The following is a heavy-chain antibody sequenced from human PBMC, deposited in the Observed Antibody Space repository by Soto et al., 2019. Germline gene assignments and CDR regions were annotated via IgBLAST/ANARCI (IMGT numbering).Heavy chain of an antibody. CDR3: ARENPSQSGSFYDY. Sequence: ASVKVSCKASGYTFTAHSIHWVRQAPGQRLEWLGWITAGAGYTDYSQNFHGRVTITRDTSASTVYMELSSLISEDTAIYYCARENPSQSGSFYDYWGQGTLVTVS. J-gene: IGHJ4*02. CDR2: ITAGAGYT. CDR1: GYTFTAHS. D-gene: IGHD1-26*01. V-gene: IGHV1-3*01.